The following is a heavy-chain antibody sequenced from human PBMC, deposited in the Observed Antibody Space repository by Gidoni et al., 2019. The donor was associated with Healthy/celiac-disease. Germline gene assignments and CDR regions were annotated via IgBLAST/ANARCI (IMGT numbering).Heavy chain of an antibody. Sequence: QVQLQESGPGLVKPSETLSLTCTVSGGSVSSGSYYWSWIRQPPGKGLEWIGYIYYSGSTNYNPSLKSRVTISVDTSKNQFSLKLSSVTAADTAVYYCASGPLYYYGSGRFDYWGQGTLVTVSS. CDR3: ASGPLYYYGSGRFDY. V-gene: IGHV4-61*01. CDR2: IYYSGST. J-gene: IGHJ4*02. CDR1: GGSVSSGSYY. D-gene: IGHD3-10*01.